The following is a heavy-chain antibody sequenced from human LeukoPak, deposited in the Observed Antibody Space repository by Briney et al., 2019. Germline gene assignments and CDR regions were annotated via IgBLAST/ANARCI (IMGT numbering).Heavy chain of an antibody. CDR1: GYTFTSYG. V-gene: IGHV1-18*01. Sequence: ASVKVSCKASGYTFTSYGFSWVRQAPGQGLEWMGWISGYNGNTNYAQNLQGRVTVTTDTSTTTAYMELGSLRSDDTAVYYCARTLGLLRYFDWLLYPPDYWGQGTLVTVSS. CDR3: ARTLGLLRYFDWLLYPPDY. D-gene: IGHD3-9*01. CDR2: ISGYNGNT. J-gene: IGHJ4*02.